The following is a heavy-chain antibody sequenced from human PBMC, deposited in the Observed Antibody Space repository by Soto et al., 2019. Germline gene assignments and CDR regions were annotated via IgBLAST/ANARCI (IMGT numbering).Heavy chain of an antibody. V-gene: IGHV3-53*01. CDR2: IYSDGTI. D-gene: IGHD3-10*01. CDR1: GFFVSSDY. Sequence: PGGSLRLSCAASGFFVSSDYMNWVRQAPGKALEWVSIIYSDGTIDYAKPVKGRFTISRDNSKNTLYLQMHSLTVEDTAVYYCARGGARSGFNYWGQGTLVTVSS. J-gene: IGHJ4*02. CDR3: ARGGARSGFNY.